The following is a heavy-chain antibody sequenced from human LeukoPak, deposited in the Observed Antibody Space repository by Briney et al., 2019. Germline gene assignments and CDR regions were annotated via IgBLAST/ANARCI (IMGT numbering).Heavy chain of an antibody. J-gene: IGHJ4*02. CDR2: IHYSGST. D-gene: IGHD5-12*01. V-gene: IGHV4-59*12. Sequence: SETLSLTCTVSGGSISSYYWSWIRQPPGKGLEWIGYIHYSGSTNYNPSLKSRVTMSVDTSKNQFSLKLSPVTAADTAVYYCARDGSGYEFDYWGQGTLVTVSS. CDR3: ARDGSGYEFDY. CDR1: GGSISSYY.